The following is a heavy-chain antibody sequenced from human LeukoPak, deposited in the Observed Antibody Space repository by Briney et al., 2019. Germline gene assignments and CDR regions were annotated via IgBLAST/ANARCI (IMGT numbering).Heavy chain of an antibody. J-gene: IGHJ5*02. Sequence: AGGSLRLSCAASGFTFSSYEMNWVRQAPGKGLEWVSYISSSGSTIYYADSVKGRFTISRDNAKNSLYLQMNSLRAEDTALYYCAKDKNPYGSGSYDWFDPWGQGTLVTVSS. D-gene: IGHD3-10*01. CDR1: GFTFSSYE. V-gene: IGHV3-48*03. CDR2: ISSSGSTI. CDR3: AKDKNPYGSGSYDWFDP.